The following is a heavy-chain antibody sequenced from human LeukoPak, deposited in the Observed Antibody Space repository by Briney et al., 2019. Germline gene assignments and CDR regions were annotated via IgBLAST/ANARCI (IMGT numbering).Heavy chain of an antibody. CDR3: GPREDSTTNAYDY. CDR2: ISGEGVTI. V-gene: IGHV3-23*01. J-gene: IGHJ4*02. D-gene: IGHD2/OR15-2a*01. Sequence: PGWSLRLSCATSGFSFSNYAMSWVRQAPGKGLVWVSAISGEGVTIYYADSVKGRFTISRDNSKNTLYLQMNSLTAEDTAVYYCGPREDSTTNAYDYWGQGTLVTVSS. CDR1: GFSFSNYA.